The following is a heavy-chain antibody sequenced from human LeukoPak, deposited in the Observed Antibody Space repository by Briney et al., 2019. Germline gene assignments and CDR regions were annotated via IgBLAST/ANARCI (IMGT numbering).Heavy chain of an antibody. CDR3: ARGSSGWTDDY. V-gene: IGHV4-31*03. Sequence: MTSETLSPTCTVSGVSISSGGYYWSWIRQHPGKGLEWIGYIYYSGSTYYNPSLKSRVTISVDTSKNQFSLKLSSVTAADTAVYYCARGSSGWTDDYWGQGTLVTVSS. CDR2: IYYSGST. D-gene: IGHD3/OR15-3a*01. CDR1: GVSISSGGYY. J-gene: IGHJ4*02.